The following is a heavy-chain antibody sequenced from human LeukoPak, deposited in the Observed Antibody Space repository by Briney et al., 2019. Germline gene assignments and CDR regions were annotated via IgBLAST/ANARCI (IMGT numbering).Heavy chain of an antibody. CDR3: ARVAYYDSRGFHPGFDY. V-gene: IGHV4-39*01. D-gene: IGHD3-22*01. CDR2: IYYGGST. CDR1: GGSVSSSSYY. J-gene: IGHJ4*02. Sequence: PSETLSLTCTVSGGSVSSSSYYWGWIRQPPGKGLEWIGSIYYGGSTNYNPSLKSRATMSLDTSKNQFSLKLSSLTAADTAVYYCARVAYYDSRGFHPGFDYWGQGTLVTVSS.